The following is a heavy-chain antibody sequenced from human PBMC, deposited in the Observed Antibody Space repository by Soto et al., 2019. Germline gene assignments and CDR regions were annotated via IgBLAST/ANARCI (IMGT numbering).Heavy chain of an antibody. CDR1: GGSFSGYY. V-gene: IGHV4-34*01. Sequence: SETLSLTCAVYGGSFSGYYWSWIRQPPGKGLEWIGEINHSGSTNYNPSLKSRVTISVDTSKNQFSLKLSSVTAADTAVYYCARGPPYDYSNYGYYYYYYMDVWGKGTTVTVSS. CDR2: INHSGST. J-gene: IGHJ6*03. CDR3: ARGPPYDYSNYGYYYYYYMDV. D-gene: IGHD4-4*01.